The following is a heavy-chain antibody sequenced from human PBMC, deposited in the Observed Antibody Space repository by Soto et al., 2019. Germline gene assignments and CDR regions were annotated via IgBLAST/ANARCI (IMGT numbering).Heavy chain of an antibody. V-gene: IGHV3-11*06. CDR1: GFTFSDYY. Sequence: QVQLVESGGGLVKPGGSLRLSCAASGFTFSDYYMSWIRQAPGKGLEWVSYISSSSSYTDYADSVKGRFTISRDNAKNSLYLQINSLRAEDTAVYYCARDYYDSSGYYPNSYYYGLDVWAQGTTVTVSS. J-gene: IGHJ6*02. D-gene: IGHD3-22*01. CDR2: ISSSSSYT. CDR3: ARDYYDSSGYYPNSYYYGLDV.